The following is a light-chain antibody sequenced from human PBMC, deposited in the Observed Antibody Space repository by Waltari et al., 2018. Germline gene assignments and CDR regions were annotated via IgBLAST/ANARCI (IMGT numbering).Light chain of an antibody. Sequence: QLVLTQSPSASASLGASVKLTCTLSGGHSTYAIAWHQQPPEKGPRDLMRVSGDGSHTKGDGIPDRFSGSTSGAERYLTISSLQSEDEADYYCQTWGTGVFGGGTKLTVL. J-gene: IGLJ2*01. CDR2: VSGDGSH. CDR3: QTWGTGV. V-gene: IGLV4-69*01. CDR1: GGHSTYA.